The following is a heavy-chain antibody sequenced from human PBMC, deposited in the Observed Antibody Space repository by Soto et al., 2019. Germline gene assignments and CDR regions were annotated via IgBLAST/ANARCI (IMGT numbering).Heavy chain of an antibody. D-gene: IGHD1-7*01. CDR3: ARVPGHKNSRGDY. CDR2: INPKTGDT. J-gene: IGHJ4*02. V-gene: IGHV1-2*02. Sequence: QVQLVQSGAEVKKPGASVSVSCKASGYTFTHYYIHWVRRAPGQGLEWMGLINPKTGDTNYAQKLRDRVSMTRDASTDTASMRLSSLRSDDTGVYYCARVPGHKNSRGDYWGQGTPVTVSA. CDR1: GYTFTHYY.